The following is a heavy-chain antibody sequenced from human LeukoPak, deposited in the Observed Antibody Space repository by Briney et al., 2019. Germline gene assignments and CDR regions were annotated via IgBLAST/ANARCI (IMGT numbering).Heavy chain of an antibody. J-gene: IGHJ4*02. D-gene: IGHD3-22*01. Sequence: GGSLRLSCAASGFTFSSYWMSWVRQAPGKGLEWVANIKQDGSEKYYVDSVKGRFTISRDNAKNSLYLQMNSLRAEDAAVYYCANSYYYDSSGHYTISNHLDYWGQGTLVTVSS. CDR1: GFTFSSYW. CDR2: IKQDGSEK. V-gene: IGHV3-7*01. CDR3: ANSYYYDSSGHYTISNHLDY.